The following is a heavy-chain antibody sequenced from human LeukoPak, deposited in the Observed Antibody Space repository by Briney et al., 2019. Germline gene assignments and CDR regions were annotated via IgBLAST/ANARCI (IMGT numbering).Heavy chain of an antibody. CDR3: ARDPQYYYDSSGYFPYYFDY. CDR1: GFTFSSYA. J-gene: IGHJ4*02. Sequence: GGSLRLSCAASGFTFSSYAMPWVRQAPGKGLEWVSAISGSGGSTYYADSVKGRFTISRGNSKNTLYLQMNSLRAEDTAVYYCARDPQYYYDSSGYFPYYFDYWGQGTLVTVSS. D-gene: IGHD3-22*01. V-gene: IGHV3-23*01. CDR2: ISGSGGST.